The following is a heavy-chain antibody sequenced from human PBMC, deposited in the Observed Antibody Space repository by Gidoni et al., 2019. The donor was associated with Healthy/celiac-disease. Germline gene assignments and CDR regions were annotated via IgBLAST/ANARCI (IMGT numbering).Heavy chain of an antibody. CDR2: ISSSSSYR. CDR1: GFTFSSYS. V-gene: IGHV3-21*01. D-gene: IGHD3-10*01. CDR3: ARGYYYGSGSTNPYGMDV. J-gene: IGHJ6*02. Sequence: EVQLVESGGGLVKPGGSLRLSCAASGFTFSSYSMNWVRQAPGKGLEWVSSISSSSSYRYYADSVKGRFTISRDNAKNSLYLQMNSLRAEDTAVYYCARGYYYGSGSTNPYGMDVWGQGTTVTVSS.